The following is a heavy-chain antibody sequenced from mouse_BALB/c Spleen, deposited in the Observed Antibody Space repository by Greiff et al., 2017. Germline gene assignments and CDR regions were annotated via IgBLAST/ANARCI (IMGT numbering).Heavy chain of an antibody. CDR1: GYTFTSYV. Sequence: EVQLQQSGPELVKPGASVKMSCKASGYTFTSYVMHWVKQKPGQGLEWIGYINPYNDGTKYNEKFKGKATLTSDKSSSTAYMELSSLTSEDSAVYYCAYGNYRAWFAYWGQGTLVTVSA. CDR2: INPYNDGT. J-gene: IGHJ3*01. CDR3: AYGNYRAWFAY. D-gene: IGHD2-1*01. V-gene: IGHV1-14*01.